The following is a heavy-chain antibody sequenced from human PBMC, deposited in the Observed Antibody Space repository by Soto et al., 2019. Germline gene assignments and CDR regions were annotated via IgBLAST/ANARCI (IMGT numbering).Heavy chain of an antibody. CDR1: GGSISSGGYY. D-gene: IGHD2-2*02. V-gene: IGHV4-31*03. J-gene: IGHJ4*02. CDR2: IYYSGST. CDR3: ARGAYKMLYLVY. Sequence: SETLSLTCTVSGGSISSGGYYWSWIRQHPGKGLEWIGYIYYSGSTYYNPSLKSRVTISVDTSKNQFSLKLSSVTAADTAVYYCARGAYKMLYLVYWGQGTLVTVSS.